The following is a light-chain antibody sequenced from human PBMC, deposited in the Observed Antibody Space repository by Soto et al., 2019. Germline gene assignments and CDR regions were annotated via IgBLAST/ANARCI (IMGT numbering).Light chain of an antibody. CDR2: KAS. CDR1: QSISSW. CDR3: QQYYSYWT. J-gene: IGKJ1*01. V-gene: IGKV1-5*03. Sequence: DIQMTQSPSTLSASVGDRVTITCRASQSISSWLAWYQHKPAKAPKLLIHKASSLESGVPSRFSGRGSGTEFTLTISILQPDDFATYYCQQYYSYWTCGQGTKVEI.